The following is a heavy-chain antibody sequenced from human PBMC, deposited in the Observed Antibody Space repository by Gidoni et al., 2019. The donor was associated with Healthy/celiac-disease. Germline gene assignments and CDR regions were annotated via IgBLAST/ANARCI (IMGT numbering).Heavy chain of an antibody. CDR2: IFSYDEK. CDR1: GFSLSNARMG. J-gene: IGHJ4*02. Sequence: QVTLKESGPVLVKPTETLTLTCTVSGFSLSNARMGVSWIRQPPGKALEWLAHIFSYDEKTYSTSLKSRLTISKDTSKSQVVLTMTNMDPVDTATYYCARILGNYYDSRGFFFDYWGQGTLVTVSS. CDR3: ARILGNYYDSRGFFFDY. D-gene: IGHD3-22*01. V-gene: IGHV2-26*01.